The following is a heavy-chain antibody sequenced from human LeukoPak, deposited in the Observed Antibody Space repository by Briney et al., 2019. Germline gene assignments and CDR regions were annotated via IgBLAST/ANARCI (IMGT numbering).Heavy chain of an antibody. Sequence: SETLSLTCTVSGGSISSYYWSWVRQPPGKGLEWIGYIYYSGSTNYNPSLKSRVTISVNTSKNQFSLKLSSVTAADTAVYYCARDTYYYDNSDNFDDVFDIWGQGTRVTVSS. CDR2: IYYSGST. CDR1: GGSISSYY. D-gene: IGHD3-22*01. V-gene: IGHV4-59*01. CDR3: ARDTYYYDNSDNFDDVFDI. J-gene: IGHJ3*02.